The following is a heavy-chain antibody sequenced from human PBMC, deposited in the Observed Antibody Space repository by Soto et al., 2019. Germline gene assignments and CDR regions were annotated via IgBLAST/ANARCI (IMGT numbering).Heavy chain of an antibody. CDR3: ARSWGVSSSWYEGPPACDY. Sequence: PSETLSLTCAVSGGSISSSNWWIWVRQHPGKGLEWIGEIYHSGSTNYNPSLKSRITINPDTSKNQFSLQLNSVTPEDTAVYYCARSWGVSSSWYEGPPACDYWGQGTLVTVSS. V-gene: IGHV4-4*02. CDR1: GGSISSSNW. CDR2: IYHSGST. D-gene: IGHD6-13*01. J-gene: IGHJ4*02.